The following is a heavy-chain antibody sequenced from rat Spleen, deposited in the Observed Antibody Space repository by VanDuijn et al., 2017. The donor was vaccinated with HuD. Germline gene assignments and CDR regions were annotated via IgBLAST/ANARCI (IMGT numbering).Heavy chain of an antibody. CDR3: ARHERVAYYFDY. V-gene: IGHV2-1*01. CDR1: GFSLISNT. CDR2: IWGDGST. J-gene: IGHJ2*01. Sequence: QVQLKESGPGLVQPSQTLSLTCTVSGFSLISNTIHWVRQPPGKGLEWMGGIWGDGSTDYNSALKSRLSISRDTSKSQVFLKMNSLQPEDTGTYYCARHERVAYYFDYWGQGVMVTVSS. D-gene: IGHD1-11*01.